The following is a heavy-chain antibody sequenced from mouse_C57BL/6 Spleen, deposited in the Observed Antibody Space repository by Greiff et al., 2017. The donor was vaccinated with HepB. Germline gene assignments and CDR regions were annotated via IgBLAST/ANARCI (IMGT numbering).Heavy chain of an antibody. V-gene: IGHV1-59*01. CDR2: IDPSDSYT. D-gene: IGHD4-1*01. CDR1: GYTFTSYW. J-gene: IGHJ2*01. CDR3: ARRLGQKNYFDY. Sequence: QVQLQQPGAELVRPGTSVNLSCKASGYTFTSYWMHWVKQRPGQGLEWIGVIDPSDSYTNYNQKFKGKATLTVDTSSSTAYMQLSSLTSEDSAVYYCARRLGQKNYFDYWGQGTTLTVSS.